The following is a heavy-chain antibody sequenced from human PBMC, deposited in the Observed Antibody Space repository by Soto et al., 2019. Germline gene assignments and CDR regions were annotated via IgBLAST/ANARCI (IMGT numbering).Heavy chain of an antibody. V-gene: IGHV4-31*03. D-gene: IGHD1-1*01. CDR2: IYYTGNT. Sequence: QVQLQESGPGLVKPSQTLSLTCTVSGGSISSGGTGSYWTWIRQLPGKGLEWIGYIYYTGNTYYIPSLKSRPTISIDTSEIQFSLKRTSVTAADMAVYFCASGHDAYNVRYWGQGTLVTVSS. CDR3: ASGHDAYNVRY. CDR1: GGSISSGGTGSY. J-gene: IGHJ4*02.